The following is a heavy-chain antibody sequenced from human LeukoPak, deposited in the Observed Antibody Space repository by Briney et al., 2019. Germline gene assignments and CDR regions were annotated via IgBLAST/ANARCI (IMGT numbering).Heavy chain of an antibody. CDR2: ISISGSTI. D-gene: IGHD5-24*01. J-gene: IGHJ4*02. Sequence: HGGSLRLSCAASGFTFSNYEMNWVRQAPGKGLEWVSYISISGSTISYADSVKGRFTISRDNAKNSLYLQMNSLRAEDTAVYYCAREMDTSGYWGQGTLVTVSP. V-gene: IGHV3-48*03. CDR1: GFTFSNYE. CDR3: AREMDTSGY.